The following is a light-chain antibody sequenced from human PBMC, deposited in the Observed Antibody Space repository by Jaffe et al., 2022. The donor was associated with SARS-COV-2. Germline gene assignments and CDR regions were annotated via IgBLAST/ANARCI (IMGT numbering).Light chain of an antibody. Sequence: SSELTQDPVVSVALGQTVRITCQGDSLRNYLATWYQQKPGQAPVLLIYGTNNRPSGIPDRFSGSSSGNTASLTITGAQAEDEADYYCNSRDSSGNHLVFGGGTRLTVL. CDR2: GTN. CDR1: SLRNYL. CDR3: NSRDSSGNHLV. V-gene: IGLV3-19*01. J-gene: IGLJ2*01.